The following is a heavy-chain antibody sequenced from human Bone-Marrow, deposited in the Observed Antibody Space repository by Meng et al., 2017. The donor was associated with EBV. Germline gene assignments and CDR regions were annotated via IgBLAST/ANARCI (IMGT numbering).Heavy chain of an antibody. D-gene: IGHD2-15*01. J-gene: IGHJ4*02. CDR1: GASVNSGGYY. CDR3: AREGSPFYYVGSGFDL. Sequence: VHLQGSGPGLVNPSSTLSLTCSVSGASVNSGGYYWSWIRQPPGKGLQWIGYIYYSASTNYTPSLKTRPTISMDTSKNQFSLKLCSVTAADTAVYYCAREGSPFYYVGSGFDLWGQGTLVTVSS. V-gene: IGHV4-61*08. CDR2: IYYSAST.